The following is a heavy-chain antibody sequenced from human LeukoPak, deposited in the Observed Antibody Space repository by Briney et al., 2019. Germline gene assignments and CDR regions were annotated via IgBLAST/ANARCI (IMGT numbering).Heavy chain of an antibody. CDR3: ARGRREGSGWLGWFDP. J-gene: IGHJ5*02. CDR2: IYHTGST. CDR1: GGSISSGGYS. D-gene: IGHD6-19*01. Sequence: SETLSLTCAVSGGSISSGGYSWNWIRQPPGKGLEWIGYIYHTGSTYYNPSLKSRVTISVDTSKNQFSLRLTSVTAADTAVYYCARGRREGSGWLGWFDPWGQGTLVTVSS. V-gene: IGHV4-30-2*01.